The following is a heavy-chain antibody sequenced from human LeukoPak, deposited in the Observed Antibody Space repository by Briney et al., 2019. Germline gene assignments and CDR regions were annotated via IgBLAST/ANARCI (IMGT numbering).Heavy chain of an antibody. V-gene: IGHV3-23*01. Sequence: GGSLRLSCAASGFTFNSYAMNWVRQAPGKGLEWVSSISGSGSHTYYADSVQGRFTVSRDNSKNTVNLHLNTVRAEDTAVYYCAKERVSSGMMEGVLHMWGQGTAVSVSS. J-gene: IGHJ3*02. CDR1: GFTFNSYA. CDR3: AKERVSSGMMEGVLHM. D-gene: IGHD2-8*01. CDR2: ISGSGSHT.